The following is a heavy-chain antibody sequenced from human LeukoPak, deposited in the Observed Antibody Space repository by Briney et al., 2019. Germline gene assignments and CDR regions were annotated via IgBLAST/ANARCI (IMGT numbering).Heavy chain of an antibody. CDR2: ISSSSTTI. Sequence: GGSLRLYCAASRFTFSSYSMNWVRQAPGKGLEWVSYISSSSTTIYYADSVKGRFTISRDNAKNSLYLQMNSLRAEDTAVYYCAREADCSGGTCYYYYGMDVWGQGTTVTVSS. D-gene: IGHD2-15*01. J-gene: IGHJ6*02. CDR3: AREADCSGGTCYYYYGMDV. V-gene: IGHV3-48*01. CDR1: RFTFSSYS.